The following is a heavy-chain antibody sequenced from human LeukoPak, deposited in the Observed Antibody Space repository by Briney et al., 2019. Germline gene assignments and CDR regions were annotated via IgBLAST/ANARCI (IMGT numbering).Heavy chain of an antibody. Sequence: PGGSLRLSCAASGFTLTGYSMNWVRQAPGKGLEWVSYISSSSGTIYYADSVKGRFTISRDNAKNSLYLQMGSLRAEDTAVYYCARARVGTYGPYMDAWGKGTTVTVSS. CDR1: GFTLTGYS. D-gene: IGHD1-26*01. J-gene: IGHJ6*03. CDR3: ARARVGTYGPYMDA. V-gene: IGHV3-48*01. CDR2: ISSSSGTI.